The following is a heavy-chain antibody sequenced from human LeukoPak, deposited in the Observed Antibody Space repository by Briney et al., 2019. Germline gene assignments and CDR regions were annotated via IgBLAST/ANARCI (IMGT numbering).Heavy chain of an antibody. J-gene: IGHJ4*02. CDR3: ARTLGYCSSTSCYGY. D-gene: IGHD2-2*01. CDR1: GGSISSYY. Sequence: SETLSLTCTVSGGSISSYYWSWIRQPPGKGLEWIGYIYYSGSTNYNPSLKSRVTISVDTSKNQFSLKLSSVTAADTAVYYCARTLGYCSSTSCYGYWGQGTLVTVSS. CDR2: IYYSGST. V-gene: IGHV4-59*08.